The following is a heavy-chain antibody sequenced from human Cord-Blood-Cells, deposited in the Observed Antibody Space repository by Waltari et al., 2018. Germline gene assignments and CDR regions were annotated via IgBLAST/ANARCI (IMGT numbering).Heavy chain of an antibody. CDR3: AKVRCSGGSCYPYGMDV. V-gene: IGHV3-30*02. Sequence: QVQLVESGGGVVQPGGSLRLSCAASGFTFSSYGTPWVRPAPGKGLEWVAFIRYDGSNKYYADSVKGRFTISRDNSKNTLYLQMNSLRAEDTAVYYCAKVRCSGGSCYPYGMDVWGQGTTVTVSS. CDR2: IRYDGSNK. D-gene: IGHD2-15*01. CDR1: GFTFSSYG. J-gene: IGHJ6*02.